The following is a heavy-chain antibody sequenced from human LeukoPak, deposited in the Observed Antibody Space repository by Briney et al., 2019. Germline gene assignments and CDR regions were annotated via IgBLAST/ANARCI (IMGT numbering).Heavy chain of an antibody. V-gene: IGHV1-2*02. CDR1: GYILSAYL. CDR2: INPNSRGT. J-gene: IGHJ3*02. Sequence: ASVKVSCKASGYILSAYLMHWVRQAPGQGLEWVGWINPNSRGTNYALKFEGRVTMTRDTSINTAFMELAGLRSDDTAVYYCARAAGRSGPDAFDIWGQGTIVTVS. CDR3: ARAAGRSGPDAFDI. D-gene: IGHD3-3*01.